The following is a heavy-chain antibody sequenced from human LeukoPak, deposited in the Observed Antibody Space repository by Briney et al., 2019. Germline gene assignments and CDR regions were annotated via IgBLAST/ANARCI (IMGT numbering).Heavy chain of an antibody. Sequence: GSLRLSCAASGFTFSSYSMNWVRQAPGKGLEWVSYISSSSSTIYYADSVKGRFTISRDNSKNTLYLQMNSLRAEDTAVFYCAKGEGSSWYLDYWGQGTLVTVSS. D-gene: IGHD6-13*01. CDR2: ISSSSSTI. CDR1: GFTFSSYS. V-gene: IGHV3-48*01. J-gene: IGHJ4*02. CDR3: AKGEGSSWYLDY.